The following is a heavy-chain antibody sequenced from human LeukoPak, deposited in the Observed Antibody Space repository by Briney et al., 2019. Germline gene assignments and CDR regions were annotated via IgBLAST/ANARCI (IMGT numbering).Heavy chain of an antibody. CDR2: IHYSGST. J-gene: IGHJ4*02. Sequence: TSETLSLTCTVSGGSISSSSYYWGWIRQPPGKGLEWIGYIHYSGSTYYNPSLKSRVTISVDTSKNQFSLKLSSVTAADTAVYYCARSNYPNYAAAFDYWGQGTLVTVSS. CDR3: ARSNYPNYAAAFDY. CDR1: GGSISSSSYY. D-gene: IGHD6-13*01. V-gene: IGHV4-31*03.